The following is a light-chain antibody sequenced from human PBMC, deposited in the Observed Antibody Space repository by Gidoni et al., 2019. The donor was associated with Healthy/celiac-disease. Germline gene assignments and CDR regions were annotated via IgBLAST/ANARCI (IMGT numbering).Light chain of an antibody. CDR1: QSVSSN. CDR3: QQYNNWPPYT. J-gene: IGKJ2*01. V-gene: IGKV3-15*01. CDR2: GAS. Sequence: EIVMTQSPATLSVSPGERATLSCSASQSVSSNLAWYQQKPGQAPRLLIYGASTRATGIPARFSGSGSGTEFTLTISSLQSEDFAVYYCQQYNNWPPYTLGQGTKLEIK.